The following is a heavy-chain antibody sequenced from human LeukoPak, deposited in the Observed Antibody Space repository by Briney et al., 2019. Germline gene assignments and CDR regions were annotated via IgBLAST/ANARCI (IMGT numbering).Heavy chain of an antibody. V-gene: IGHV3-66*01. Sequence: GGSLSLSCAASEFSVSSYYMSWVRQAPGKGLEWVSLIYSGGSTYYEDSVKGRFTISIDNSKNELYLQMSSMTAEDTAVYYGARGPSGFHNTGGQGTLVTVSS. D-gene: IGHD5-12*01. J-gene: IGHJ4*02. CDR2: IYSGGST. CDR3: ARGPSGFHNT. CDR1: EFSVSSYY.